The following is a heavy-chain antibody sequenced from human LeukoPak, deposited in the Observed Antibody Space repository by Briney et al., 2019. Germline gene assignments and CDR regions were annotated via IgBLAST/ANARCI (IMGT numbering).Heavy chain of an antibody. V-gene: IGHV3-20*04. CDR2: TNWDGEAT. J-gene: IGHJ4*02. Sequence: GGSLTLSCVASGLSVGDYGMSWVRQAPGKGQGWVCGTNWDGEATGCADSLKGRFTISRDNAEKALYLQMNSLRVEDTALYYCARDLSASWYSLGYWGRGTLVTVSS. CDR3: ARDLSASWYSLGY. CDR1: GLSVGDYG. D-gene: IGHD6-13*01.